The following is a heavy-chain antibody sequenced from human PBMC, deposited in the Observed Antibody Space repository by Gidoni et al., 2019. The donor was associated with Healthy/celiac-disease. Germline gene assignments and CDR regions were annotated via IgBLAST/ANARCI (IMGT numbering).Heavy chain of an antibody. Sequence: EVQLVETGGGLIQPGGSLRLSCAASGFTVSSNYMSWVRQAPGKGLEWVSVIYSGGSTYYADSVKGRFTISRDNSKNTLYLQMNSLRAEDTAVYYCARVSGLHGGYYGMDVWGQGTTVTVSS. J-gene: IGHJ6*02. V-gene: IGHV3-53*02. CDR2: IYSGGST. CDR1: GFTVSSNY. CDR3: ARVSGLHGGYYGMDV. D-gene: IGHD4-4*01.